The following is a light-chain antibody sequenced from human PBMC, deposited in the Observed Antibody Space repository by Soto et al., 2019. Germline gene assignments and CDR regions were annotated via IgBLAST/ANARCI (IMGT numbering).Light chain of an antibody. V-gene: IGKV1-6*01. J-gene: IGKJ1*01. Sequence: AIQMTQSPSSLSASVGDRVTITCRASQGIRNDLGWYQQKPGKAPKLLIYAASSLQSGVPSRFSGSGTRTDFTLTISSLQPEDFATYYCLQDYNYHLTFGQGTKVEIK. CDR1: QGIRND. CDR3: LQDYNYHLT. CDR2: AAS.